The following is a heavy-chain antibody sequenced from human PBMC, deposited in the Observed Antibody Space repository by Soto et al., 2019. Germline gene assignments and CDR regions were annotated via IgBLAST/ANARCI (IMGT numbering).Heavy chain of an antibody. CDR3: ARDFGVVMPAPYYYYMDV. CDR1: GFTFSSYW. Sequence: GGSLRLSCAASGFTFSSYWMHWVRQAPGKGLVWVSRINSDGSSTSYADSVKGRFTISRDNAKNTLYLQMNSLRAEDTAVYYCARDFGVVMPAPYYYYMDVWGKGTTVTVSS. CDR2: INSDGSST. V-gene: IGHV3-74*01. J-gene: IGHJ6*03. D-gene: IGHD3-3*01.